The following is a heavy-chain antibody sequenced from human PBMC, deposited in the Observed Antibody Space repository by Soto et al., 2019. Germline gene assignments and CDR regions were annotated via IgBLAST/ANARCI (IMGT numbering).Heavy chain of an antibody. J-gene: IGHJ4*02. V-gene: IGHV1-2*02. CDR1: GYRFTDYY. CDR3: ARAGGLGFCSSTSCYPNRYFDY. CDR2: INPNTGGT. D-gene: IGHD2-2*01. Sequence: ASVKVSCKASGYRFTDYYSHWERQAPGQGPEWMGWINPNTGGTTYAQKFQGRVTMTRDMSMSTAYMELSRLRSDDTALFYCARAGGLGFCSSTSCYPNRYFDYWGQGTQVTVSS.